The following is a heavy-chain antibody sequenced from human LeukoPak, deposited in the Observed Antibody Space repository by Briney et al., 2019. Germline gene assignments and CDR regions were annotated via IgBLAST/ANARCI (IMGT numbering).Heavy chain of an antibody. Sequence: ASQTLSLTCAISGDSVSSNRAAWNWIRQSPSRGLEWLGRTYYRSKWYNDYAVSLKSRININPDTSKNQFSLKLSSVTAADTAVYYCARDVVAAVGSFDYWGQGTLVTVSS. CDR3: ARDVVAAVGSFDY. CDR2: TYYRSKWYN. V-gene: IGHV6-1*01. CDR1: GDSVSSNRAA. J-gene: IGHJ4*02. D-gene: IGHD2-2*01.